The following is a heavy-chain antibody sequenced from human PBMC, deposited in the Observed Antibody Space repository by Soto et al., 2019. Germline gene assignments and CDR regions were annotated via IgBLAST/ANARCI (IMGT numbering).Heavy chain of an antibody. J-gene: IGHJ4*02. CDR1: GGSISSGDYY. D-gene: IGHD3-10*01. CDR3: ARRGSGSYSDY. Sequence: SETLSLTCTVSGGSISSGDYYWSWIRQPPGKGLEWIGHIYYSGSTYYNTSLKSRVTISVDTSRNQFSLIVNSVTAADTAVYYCARRGSGSYSDYWGQGTLVTVSS. CDR2: IYYSGST. V-gene: IGHV4-30-4*01.